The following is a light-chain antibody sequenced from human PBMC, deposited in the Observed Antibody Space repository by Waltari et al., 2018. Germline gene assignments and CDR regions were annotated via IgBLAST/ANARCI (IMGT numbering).Light chain of an antibody. CDR3: SSYTSSSTRV. Sequence: QSALTQPASASGSPGQSIPISCTGTSSDVGGYNYVSWYQQHPGKAPKLMIYDVSNRPSGVSNRFSGSKSGNTASLTISGLQAEDEADYYCSSYTSSSTRVFGG. CDR2: DVS. CDR1: SSDVGGYNY. V-gene: IGLV2-14*03. J-gene: IGLJ2*01.